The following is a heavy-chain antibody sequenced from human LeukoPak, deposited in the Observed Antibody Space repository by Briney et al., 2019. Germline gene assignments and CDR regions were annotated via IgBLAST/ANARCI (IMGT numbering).Heavy chain of an antibody. J-gene: IGHJ4*02. D-gene: IGHD4-17*01. Sequence: GGSLRLSCAASGFTFSSYSMNWVRQAPGKGLEWVSYISSSSSTIYYADSVKGRFTISRDNAKNSLYLQMNSLRAEDTAVYYCATAYGDYVDYWGQGTLVTVSS. V-gene: IGHV3-48*01. CDR1: GFTFSSYS. CDR2: ISSSSSTI. CDR3: ATAYGDYVDY.